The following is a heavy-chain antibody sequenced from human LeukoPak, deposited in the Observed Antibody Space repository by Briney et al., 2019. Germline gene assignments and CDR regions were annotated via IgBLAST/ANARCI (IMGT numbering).Heavy chain of an antibody. J-gene: IGHJ6*04. V-gene: IGHV1-69*01. D-gene: IGHD3-10*01. CDR2: IIPIFGTA. CDR1: GGTFSSYA. Sequence: SVKVSCKASGGTFSSYAISWVRQAPGQGLEWMGGIIPIFGTANYAQKFQGRVTITADESTSTAYMEPSSLRSEDTAAYYCASIPSITMVRGVHYYYYGMDVWGKGTTVTVSS. CDR3: ASIPSITMVRGVHYYYYGMDV.